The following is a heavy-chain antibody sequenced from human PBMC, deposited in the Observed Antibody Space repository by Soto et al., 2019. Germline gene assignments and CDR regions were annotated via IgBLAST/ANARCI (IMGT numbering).Heavy chain of an antibody. Sequence: EVQLVESGGGLVQPGGSLRLSCAASGFTFSSYDMHWVRQATGKGLEWVSAIGTAGDTYYPGSVKGRFTISRENAKNSLYLQMNSLRAGDTAVYYCPRDRSKGYFDLWGRGTLVTVSS. CDR2: IGTAGDT. J-gene: IGHJ2*01. CDR3: PRDRSKGYFDL. V-gene: IGHV3-13*04. CDR1: GFTFSSYD. D-gene: IGHD4-4*01.